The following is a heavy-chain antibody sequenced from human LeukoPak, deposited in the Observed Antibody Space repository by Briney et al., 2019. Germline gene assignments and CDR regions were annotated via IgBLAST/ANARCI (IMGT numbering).Heavy chain of an antibody. CDR2: ISGSGGST. CDR3: ARDKWGVRVGATTGHWYFDL. J-gene: IGHJ2*01. V-gene: IGHV3-23*01. Sequence: GGSLRLSCAASGFTFSSYAMSWVRQAPGKGLEWVSGISGSGGSTYYADSVKGRFTISRDNAKNSLYLQMNSLRAEDTAVYYCARDKWGVRVGATTGHWYFDLWGRGTLVTVSS. CDR1: GFTFSSYA. D-gene: IGHD1-26*01.